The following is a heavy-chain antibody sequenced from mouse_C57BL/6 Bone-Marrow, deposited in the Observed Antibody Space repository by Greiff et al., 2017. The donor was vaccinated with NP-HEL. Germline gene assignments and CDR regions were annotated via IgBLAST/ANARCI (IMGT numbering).Heavy chain of an antibody. V-gene: IGHV15-2*01. D-gene: IGHD1-1*01. J-gene: IGHJ2*01. CDR3: ARQGLLLRHYFDY. CDR2: ILPSIGRT. Sequence: VHLVESGSELRSPGSSVKLSCKDFDSEVFPIAYMSWVRQKPGHGFEWIGGILPSIGRTIYGEKFEDKATLDADTLSNTAYLELNSLTSEDSAIYYCARQGLLLRHYFDYWGQGTTLTVSS. CDR1: DSEVFPIAY.